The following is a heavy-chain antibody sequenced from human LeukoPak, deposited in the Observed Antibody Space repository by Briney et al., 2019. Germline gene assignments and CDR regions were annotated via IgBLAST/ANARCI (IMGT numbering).Heavy chain of an antibody. D-gene: IGHD5-18*01. Sequence: PGGSLRLSCAASGFTFSSYYMSWVRQAPGKGLEWVSSISSSSSYIYYADSVKGRFTIYRDNAKNSLYLQMNSLRAEDTAVYYCARTQLSDTAMSYFDYWGRGTLVTVSS. J-gene: IGHJ4*02. CDR2: ISSSSSYI. CDR1: GFTFSSYY. CDR3: ARTQLSDTAMSYFDY. V-gene: IGHV3-21*01.